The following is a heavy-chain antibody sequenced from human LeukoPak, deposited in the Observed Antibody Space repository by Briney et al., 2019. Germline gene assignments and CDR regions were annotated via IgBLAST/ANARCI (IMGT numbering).Heavy chain of an antibody. J-gene: IGHJ4*02. V-gene: IGHV3-48*03. CDR1: GFTFSSYE. CDR3: AREKMTTVSSYYFDY. D-gene: IGHD4-17*01. CDR2: ISSSGSTI. Sequence: GGSLRLSCAASGFTFSSYEMNWVRQAPGKGLEWVSYISSSGSTIYYADSVKGRFTISRDNAKNSLYLQMNSLRAEGTAVYYCAREKMTTVSSYYFDYWGQGTLVTVSS.